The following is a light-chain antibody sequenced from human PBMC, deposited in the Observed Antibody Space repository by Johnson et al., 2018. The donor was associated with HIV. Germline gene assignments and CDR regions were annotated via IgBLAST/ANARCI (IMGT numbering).Light chain of an antibody. CDR3: ETGYSSLSATNV. V-gene: IGLV1-51*01. Sequence: QSVLSQPPSVSAAPGQKVTISCSGSSSNIGHNYVSWYQQLPGTAPKLLIYDNNKRPSGIPDRFSGSTSGTSATLGITGLQTGDEADYYCETGYSSLSATNVFGTGTKVTVL. CDR1: SSNIGHNY. CDR2: DNN. J-gene: IGLJ1*01.